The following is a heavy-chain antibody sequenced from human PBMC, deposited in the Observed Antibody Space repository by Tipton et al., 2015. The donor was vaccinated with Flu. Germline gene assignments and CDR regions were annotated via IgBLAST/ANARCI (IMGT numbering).Heavy chain of an antibody. CDR2: IYYTGST. CDR1: GGSIGTYY. CDR3: ARGRIPLRVDFDY. Sequence: TLSLTCTVSGGSIGTYYWSWIRQPPGKGLEWVGFIYYTGSTNYNPSLKGRVTISADKSKNQFSLNLSSVTAADTAVYYCARGRIPLRVDFDYWGQGTLVTVSS. J-gene: IGHJ4*02. D-gene: IGHD2-15*01. V-gene: IGHV4-59*01.